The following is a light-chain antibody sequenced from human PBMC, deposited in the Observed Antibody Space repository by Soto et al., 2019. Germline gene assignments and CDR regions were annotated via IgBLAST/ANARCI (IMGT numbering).Light chain of an antibody. CDR2: GAS. Sequence: ETVLTQSPGTLSLSPGERVTLSCRASQSVCSRCFAWYQQKPGQSPRILIYGASTRATGIPDRFSGSGSGTDFTLTISRLEPEDFAVYYCQHYGTTPWTFGQGTKVGI. V-gene: IGKV3-20*01. J-gene: IGKJ1*01. CDR1: QSVCSRC. CDR3: QHYGTTPWT.